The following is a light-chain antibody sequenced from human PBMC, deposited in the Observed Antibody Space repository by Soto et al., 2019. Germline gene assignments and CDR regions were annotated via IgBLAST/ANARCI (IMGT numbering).Light chain of an antibody. J-gene: IGKJ1*01. CDR2: DAS. Sequence: EIVMTQSPATLSVSPGEGATLSCRASQSVSSNLVWYQQKPGQAPRLLIYDASTRATGIPARFSGSGSGTEFTLTISSLRSEDFAVYYCQQYNKWPRTFGQGTKVEIK. CDR3: QQYNKWPRT. V-gene: IGKV3-15*01. CDR1: QSVSSN.